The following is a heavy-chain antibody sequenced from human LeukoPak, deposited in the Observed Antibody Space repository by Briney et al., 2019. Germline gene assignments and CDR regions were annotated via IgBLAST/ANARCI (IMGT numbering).Heavy chain of an antibody. CDR2: IDAGNGRT. CDR1: GYDFTKYA. Sequence: ASVKVSCKASGYDFTKYAVQWVRQAPGQRLEWMGWIDAGNGRTKYSQDFQGRVTISRDTSASIAYVELSSLRSDDTAVYYCARTREVLCSSRILCPDAFDIWGQGTMVTVSS. V-gene: IGHV1-3*01. J-gene: IGHJ3*02. CDR3: ARTREVLCSSRILCPDAFDI. D-gene: IGHD2-15*01.